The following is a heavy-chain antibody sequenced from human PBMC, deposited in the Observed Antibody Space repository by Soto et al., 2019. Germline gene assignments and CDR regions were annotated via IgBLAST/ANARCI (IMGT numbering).Heavy chain of an antibody. J-gene: IGHJ4*01. CDR2: INADNGNT. V-gene: IGHV1-3*01. D-gene: IGHD3-9*01. CDR1: GYTFTSYP. CDR3: ARNLMDYDILTGYYMAYYFDN. Sequence: ASVKVSCKASGYTFTSYPIHWVRQAPGQSLEWMGWINADNGNTKYSQKFQGRVTFTRDTSASAAYMELSSLRSEDTAVYYCARNLMDYDILTGYYMAYYFDNWGQGTLVTVSA.